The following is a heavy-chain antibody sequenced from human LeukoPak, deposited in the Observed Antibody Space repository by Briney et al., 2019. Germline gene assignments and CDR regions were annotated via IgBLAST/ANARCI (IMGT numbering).Heavy chain of an antibody. D-gene: IGHD2-2*01. CDR3: ARVRRTEKYSSSTSCYAPDYFDY. J-gene: IGHJ4*02. Sequence: ASVEVSCKASGYTFTSYGISWVRQAPGQGLEWMGWISAYNGNTNYAQKLQGRVTMTTDTSTSTAYMELRSLRSDDTAVYYCARVRRTEKYSSSTSCYAPDYFDYWGQGTLVTVSS. CDR2: ISAYNGNT. CDR1: GYTFTSYG. V-gene: IGHV1-18*01.